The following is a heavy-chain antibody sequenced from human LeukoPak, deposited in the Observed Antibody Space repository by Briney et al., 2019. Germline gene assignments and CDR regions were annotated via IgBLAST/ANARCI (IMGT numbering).Heavy chain of an antibody. J-gene: IGHJ4*02. CDR2: INPSGGST. CDR1: GYTFTSYY. D-gene: IGHD4/OR15-4a*01. V-gene: IGHV1-46*01. CDR3: ARDTLGEGEDANYAVYYFDY. Sequence: ASVKVSCKASGYTFTSYYMHWVRQAPGQGLEWMGIINPSGGSTSYAQKFQGRVTMTRDMSTSTVYMELSSLRSEDTAVYYCARDTLGEGEDANYAVYYFDYWGQGTVVTVSS.